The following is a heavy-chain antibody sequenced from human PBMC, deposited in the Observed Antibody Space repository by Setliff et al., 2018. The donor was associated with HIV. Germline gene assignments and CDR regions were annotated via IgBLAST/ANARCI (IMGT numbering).Heavy chain of an antibody. CDR3: ARSRVAARMDS. Sequence: ASVKVSCKASGNSFISHYIHWVRQVPGQGLDWMGIISPSDGSTVYTQKFQGRVTTTRDTSTSIVYMELSSLRSEDTAVYYCARSRVAARMDSWGQGTLVTVSS. D-gene: IGHD6-6*01. CDR1: GNSFISHY. CDR2: ISPSDGST. V-gene: IGHV1-46*01. J-gene: IGHJ4*02.